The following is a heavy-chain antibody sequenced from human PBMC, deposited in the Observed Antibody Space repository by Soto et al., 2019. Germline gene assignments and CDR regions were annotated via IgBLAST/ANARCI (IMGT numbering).Heavy chain of an antibody. CDR1: GGSFSGYY. CDR2: INHSGST. Sequence: QVQLQQWGAGLLKPSETLSLTCAVYGGSFSGYYWSWIRQPPGKGLEWIGEINHSGSTNYNPSLKRRVTISVDTSKNQFSLKLSSVTAADTAVYYCARGIYDYIWGSYRGNWFDPWGQGTLVTVSS. CDR3: ARGIYDYIWGSYRGNWFDP. D-gene: IGHD3-16*02. V-gene: IGHV4-34*01. J-gene: IGHJ5*02.